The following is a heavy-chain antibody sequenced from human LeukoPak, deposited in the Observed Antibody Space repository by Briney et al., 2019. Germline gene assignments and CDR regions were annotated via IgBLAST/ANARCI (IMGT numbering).Heavy chain of an antibody. CDR1: GFTFSSYG. V-gene: IGHV3-23*01. Sequence: GGSLRLSCAASGFTFSSYGMSWVRQAPGKGLEWVSAISGSGGSTYYADSVKGRFTISRDNSKNTLYRQMNSLRAEDTAVYYCAKDYYDSSGVWGQGTLVTVFS. J-gene: IGHJ4*02. D-gene: IGHD3-22*01. CDR2: ISGSGGST. CDR3: AKDYYDSSGV.